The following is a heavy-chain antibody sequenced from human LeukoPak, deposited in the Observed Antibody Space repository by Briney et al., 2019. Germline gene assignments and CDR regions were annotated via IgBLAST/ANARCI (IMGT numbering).Heavy chain of an antibody. Sequence: GASVKVSCKASGYTFTSYYMHWVGQTPGQGLEWMGIINPSGGSTSYAQKFQGRVTMTRDTSTSTVYMELSSLRSEDTAVYYCARDPPRGGSGSYFPSYYFDYWGQGTLVTVSS. D-gene: IGHD3-10*01. CDR3: ARDPPRGGSGSYFPSYYFDY. CDR1: GYTFTSYY. J-gene: IGHJ4*02. CDR2: INPSGGST. V-gene: IGHV1-46*01.